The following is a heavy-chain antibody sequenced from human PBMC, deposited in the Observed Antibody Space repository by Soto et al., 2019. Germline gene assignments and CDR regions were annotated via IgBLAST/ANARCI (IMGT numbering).Heavy chain of an antibody. Sequence: QVQLQEWGAGLLKPSETLSLTCAVYDKSFNGFDWSWIRQPPGKGLEWIGAINHSGATNYNPSLKSRVXXXVYXSKQQSSIQISSVTAAATAVYYCARGAIVVLVAASRGPFDYWGQGTLVTVSS. J-gene: IGHJ4*02. V-gene: IGHV4-34*02. CDR2: INHSGAT. CDR1: DKSFNGFD. D-gene: IGHD2-15*01. CDR3: ARGAIVVLVAASRGPFDY.